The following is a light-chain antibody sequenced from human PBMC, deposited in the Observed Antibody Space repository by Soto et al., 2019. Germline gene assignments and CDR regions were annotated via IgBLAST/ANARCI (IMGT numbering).Light chain of an antibody. Sequence: EIVLTQSPGTLSLSPGERATLSCRASQSVSSNYLAWYQQKPGQAPRHLIYGASSRATGIPDRFSGSGSGTEFTLTISRLEPEDFAVFYCQQYGSSPRTFGQGTKVEI. J-gene: IGKJ1*01. CDR2: GAS. V-gene: IGKV3-20*01. CDR1: QSVSSNY. CDR3: QQYGSSPRT.